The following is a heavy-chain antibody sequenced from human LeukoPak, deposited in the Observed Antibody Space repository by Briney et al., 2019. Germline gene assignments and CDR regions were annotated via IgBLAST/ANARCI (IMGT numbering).Heavy chain of an antibody. CDR3: AREGGFYRPLDY. CDR1: GGSVINTNW. D-gene: IGHD3-3*01. J-gene: IGHJ4*02. V-gene: IGHV4-4*02. CDR2: VHLDGRT. Sequence: PSETLPLTCGVSGGSVINTNWWTWVRQPPGKGLEWIGEVHLDGRTNYNPSLESRLTMSVDVSENQVSLKLTSVTAADTAVYYCAREGGFYRPLDYSGQGTLVTVSP.